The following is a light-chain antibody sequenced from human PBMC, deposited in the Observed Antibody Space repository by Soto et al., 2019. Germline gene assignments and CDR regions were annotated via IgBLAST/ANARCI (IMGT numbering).Light chain of an antibody. CDR2: TSG. Sequence: IHMTQSPSSLSASVGDRVTITCRASQRITTYLNWYQQKPGEAPKLLISTSGTLQRGVPSRFSGSASGTDFTLTITSLQPADFATYFCHQTYSTPYTWSQGTKLEIK. V-gene: IGKV1-39*01. CDR3: HQTYSTPYT. CDR1: QRITTY. J-gene: IGKJ2*01.